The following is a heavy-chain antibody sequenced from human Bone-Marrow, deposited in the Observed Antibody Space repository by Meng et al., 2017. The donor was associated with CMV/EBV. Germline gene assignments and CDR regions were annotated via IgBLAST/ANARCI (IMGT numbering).Heavy chain of an antibody. D-gene: IGHD3-3*01. CDR2: ISSSSSTI. J-gene: IGHJ3*02. CDR1: GFTFSSYE. V-gene: IGHV3-48*03. CDR3: ARDDLYYDFWSGYYPDAFDI. Sequence: GGSLKISCAASGFTFSSYEMNWVRQAPGKGLEWVSYISSSSSTIYYADSVKGRFTISRDNAKNSLYLQMNSLRAEDTAVYYCARDDLYYDFWSGYYPDAFDIWGQGTMVTVSS.